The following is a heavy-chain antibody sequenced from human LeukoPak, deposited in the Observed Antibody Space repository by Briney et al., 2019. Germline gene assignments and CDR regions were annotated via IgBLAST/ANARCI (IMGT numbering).Heavy chain of an antibody. CDR2: VNPNSGHT. V-gene: IGHV1-8*01. Sequence: AASVKVSCKASGYTFTSYDVNWVRQATGQGLEWMGWVNPNSGHTGYAQKFQGRVTMTPNTSISTAYMELSSLRSEDTAVYYCARGAPGSYCSGGSCPYFDYWGQGTLVSVSS. CDR1: GYTFTSYD. CDR3: ARGAPGSYCSGGSCPYFDY. D-gene: IGHD2-15*01. J-gene: IGHJ4*02.